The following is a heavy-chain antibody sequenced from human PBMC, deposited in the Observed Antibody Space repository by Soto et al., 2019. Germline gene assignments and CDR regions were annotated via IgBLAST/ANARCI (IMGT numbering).Heavy chain of an antibody. V-gene: IGHV5-51*03. CDR3: ARSMVNGTYEAFDI. J-gene: IGHJ3*02. CDR1: GYNFNRYW. D-gene: IGHD2-8*01. Sequence: EVHLAQSGAEVKKPGESLRISCKGSGYNFNRYWISWVRQMPGKGLEWMGIIYPGDSDTKYSPSLQGQVTISADKSSSVAYLQWSSLQASDTDTYYCARSMVNGTYEAFDIWGQGTMVTVSS. CDR2: IYPGDSDT.